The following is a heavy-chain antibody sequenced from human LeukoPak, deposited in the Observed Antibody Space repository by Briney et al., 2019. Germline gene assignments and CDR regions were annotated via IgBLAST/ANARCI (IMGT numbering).Heavy chain of an antibody. V-gene: IGHV4-39*02. CDR2: IYDSGST. J-gene: IGHJ4*02. CDR1: GGSISSSSYY. D-gene: IGHD6-13*01. CDR3: ARESDSSSWYLHHLDY. Sequence: SETLSLTCTVSGGSISSSSYYWGWIRQPPGKGLEWIGSIYDSGSTYYNPSLKSRVTISVDTSKNQFSLKLNSVTAADTAVYYCARESDSSSWYLHHLDYWGQGTLVTVSS.